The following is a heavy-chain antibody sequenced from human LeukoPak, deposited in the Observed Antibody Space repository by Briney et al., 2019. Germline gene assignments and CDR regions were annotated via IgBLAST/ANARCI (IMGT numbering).Heavy chain of an antibody. Sequence: KPSETLSLTCAVYGGSFSGYYWSWIRQPPGKGLEWIGEINHSGSTNYNPSLKSRVTISVDTSKNQFSLKLSSVTAADTAVYYCARGGSYYDILTGYRYFDYWGQGTLVTVSS. J-gene: IGHJ4*02. CDR1: GGSFSGYY. CDR3: ARGGSYYDILTGYRYFDY. CDR2: INHSGST. V-gene: IGHV4-34*01. D-gene: IGHD3-9*01.